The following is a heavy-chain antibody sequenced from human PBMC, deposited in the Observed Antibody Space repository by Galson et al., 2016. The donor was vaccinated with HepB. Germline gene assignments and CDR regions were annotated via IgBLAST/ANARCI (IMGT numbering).Heavy chain of an antibody. J-gene: IGHJ4*02. CDR1: GDSVSSNSAA. V-gene: IGHV6-1*01. CDR2: TYYRSKWYN. D-gene: IGHD3-22*01. Sequence: CAISGDSVSSNSAAWNWIRQSPSRGLEWLGRTYYRSKWYNDYAVSVKSRTTINPDTSKNQFSLKLNSVTAADTALYYCASLMPYFDSSPYLDRWGQEPWSPSPQ. CDR3: ASLMPYFDSSPYLDR.